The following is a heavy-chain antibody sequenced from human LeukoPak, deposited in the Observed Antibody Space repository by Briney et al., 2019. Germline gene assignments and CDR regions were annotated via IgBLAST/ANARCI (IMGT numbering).Heavy chain of an antibody. CDR3: ARESGYDYFDY. Sequence: GGSLRLSCAASGFTFSSYSMNWVRQAPGKGLEWVSYISSSSSTIYYADSVKGRFTISRDNAKNSLYLQMNSLRAEDTAVYYCARESGYDYFDYWGQGTLVTVSS. CDR1: GFTFSSYS. J-gene: IGHJ4*02. D-gene: IGHD5-12*01. CDR2: ISSSSSTI. V-gene: IGHV3-48*04.